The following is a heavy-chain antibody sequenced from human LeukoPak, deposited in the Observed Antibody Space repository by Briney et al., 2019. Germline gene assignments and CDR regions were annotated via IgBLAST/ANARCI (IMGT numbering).Heavy chain of an antibody. Sequence: GGSLRLCCAASGFTFSNAWMSWVRQAPGKGLKWVGRIKRKTDGGTTDYAAPVKGRFTISRDDSKNTLYLQMNSLKTEDTAVYYCTSFLKQEPAYEILTGPDYWGQGTLVTVSS. CDR1: GFTFSNAW. V-gene: IGHV3-15*01. CDR2: IKRKTDGGTT. J-gene: IGHJ4*02. D-gene: IGHD3-9*01. CDR3: TSFLKQEPAYEILTGPDY.